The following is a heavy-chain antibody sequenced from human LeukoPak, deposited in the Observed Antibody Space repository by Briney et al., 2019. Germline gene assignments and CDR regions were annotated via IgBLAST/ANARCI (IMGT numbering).Heavy chain of an antibody. D-gene: IGHD5-12*01. Sequence: SETLSLTCTVSGGSISSYYWSWIRQPPGKGLEWIGYIYYSGSTNYNPSLKSRVTISVDTSKNQFSLKLSSVAAADTAVYYCARRNSGYDLLLDAFDIWGQGTMVTVSS. CDR1: GGSISSYY. V-gene: IGHV4-59*01. J-gene: IGHJ3*02. CDR2: IYYSGST. CDR3: ARRNSGYDLLLDAFDI.